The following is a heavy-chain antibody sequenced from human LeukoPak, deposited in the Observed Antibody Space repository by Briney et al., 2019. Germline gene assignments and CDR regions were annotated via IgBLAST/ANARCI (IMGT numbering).Heavy chain of an antibody. J-gene: IGHJ6*02. Sequence: ASVKVSCKASGYTFTSYYMHWVRQAPGQGLEWMGIINPSGGSTSYAQKFQGRGTMTRDTSTSTVYMELSSLRSEDTAVYYCARDGDCGGDCFYYYGMDVWGQGTTVTVSS. CDR3: ARDGDCGGDCFYYYGMDV. D-gene: IGHD2-21*02. CDR1: GYTFTSYY. CDR2: INPSGGST. V-gene: IGHV1-46*01.